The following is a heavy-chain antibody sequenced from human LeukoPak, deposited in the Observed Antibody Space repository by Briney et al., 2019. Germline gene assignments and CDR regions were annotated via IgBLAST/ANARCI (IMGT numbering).Heavy chain of an antibody. Sequence: ASVKVSCKASGYTFTGYYMHWVRQAPGQGLGWMGRINPNSGGTNYAQKFQGRVTMTRDTSISTAYMELSRLRSDDTAVYYCARADYYDSSGYYYGLDIWGQGTMVTVSS. CDR3: ARADYYDSSGYYYGLDI. J-gene: IGHJ3*02. CDR1: GYTFTGYY. D-gene: IGHD3-22*01. CDR2: INPNSGGT. V-gene: IGHV1-2*06.